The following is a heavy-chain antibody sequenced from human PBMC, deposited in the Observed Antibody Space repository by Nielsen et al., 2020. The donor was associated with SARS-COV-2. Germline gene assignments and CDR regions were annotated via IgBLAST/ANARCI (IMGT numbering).Heavy chain of an antibody. CDR1: GYSFTSYW. CDR3: ARRLEPYSPAAFDI. CDR2: IYPADSDT. V-gene: IGHV5-51*01. D-gene: IGHD2-15*01. J-gene: IGHJ3*02. Sequence: GESLKISCQGSGYSFTSYWIAWVRQVPRKGLEWMGMIYPADSDTRYSPSFQGQATISGDRSSIAYLQWASLKASDTAMYYCARRLEPYSPAAFDIWGQGTMVTVSS.